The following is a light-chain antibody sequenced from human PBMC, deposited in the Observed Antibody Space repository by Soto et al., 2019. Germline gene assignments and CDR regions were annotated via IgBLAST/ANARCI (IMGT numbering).Light chain of an antibody. V-gene: IGKV3-15*01. CDR1: QSVSSN. CDR2: GAS. CDR3: QQYNNWPWT. Sequence: EIVMTQSPATLSVSPGERATLSCRASQSVSSNLAWYQQKPGQAPRLLIYGASTRATGIPARFSGSGSGTDFTLTISSLQSEDFAVYYCQQYNNWPWTFGQGPKVQIK. J-gene: IGKJ1*01.